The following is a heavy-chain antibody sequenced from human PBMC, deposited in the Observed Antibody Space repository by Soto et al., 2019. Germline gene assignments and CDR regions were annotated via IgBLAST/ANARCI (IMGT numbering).Heavy chain of an antibody. V-gene: IGHV4-31*03. CDR1: GDSISSGGYY. CDR3: ARVDVDATMVDC. Sequence: QVQLQESGPGLVKPSQTLSLTCTVSGDSISSGGYYWSWIRQHPGKGLEWIGYIYYSGSTDYNPSLKSRVTISVDTSKYQFSLKLSSVTAADTAVYYCARVDVDATMVDCWGQGTLVTVSS. CDR2: IYYSGST. J-gene: IGHJ4*02. D-gene: IGHD5-18*01.